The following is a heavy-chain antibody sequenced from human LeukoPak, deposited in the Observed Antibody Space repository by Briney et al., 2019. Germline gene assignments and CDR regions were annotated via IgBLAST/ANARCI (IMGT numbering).Heavy chain of an antibody. D-gene: IGHD1-14*01. CDR2: IYYSGST. Sequence: SETLSLTCTVSGGSISSYYWSWIRQPPGKGLEWIGYIYYSGSTNYNPSLKSRVTISVDTSKNQFSLKLSSVTAADTAVYYCARQPPGRRYSSLDLWGQTTVVSVSS. CDR1: GGSISSYY. J-gene: IGHJ4*02. V-gene: IGHV4-59*01. CDR3: ARQPPGRRYSSLDL.